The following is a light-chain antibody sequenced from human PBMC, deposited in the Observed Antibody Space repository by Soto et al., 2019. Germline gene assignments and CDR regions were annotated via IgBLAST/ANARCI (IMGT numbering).Light chain of an antibody. Sequence: SYELTQPPSVSAAPGQTAKINCGGNNIGYKRVLWYQQRPDQTPVLVVYDDNRRPSRIPERFSCSKSGNTATLTISRVEGGDEADYYCQLWESSSDHHVFGTGTKV. CDR3: QLWESSSDHHV. V-gene: IGLV3-21*02. CDR2: DDN. J-gene: IGLJ1*01. CDR1: NIGYKR.